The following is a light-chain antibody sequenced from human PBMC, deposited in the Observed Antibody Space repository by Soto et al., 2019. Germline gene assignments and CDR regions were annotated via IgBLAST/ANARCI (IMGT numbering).Light chain of an antibody. Sequence: EIVLTQSPGTLSLSPGERATLSCGASQSVSSNYLAWYQQEPGQAPRLLISDASNRATGIPARFSGSGSGTDFTLTISRLEPEDFAVYYCQQYGSSGTFGQGTKVDIK. V-gene: IGKV3-20*01. CDR2: DAS. J-gene: IGKJ1*01. CDR1: QSVSSNY. CDR3: QQYGSSGT.